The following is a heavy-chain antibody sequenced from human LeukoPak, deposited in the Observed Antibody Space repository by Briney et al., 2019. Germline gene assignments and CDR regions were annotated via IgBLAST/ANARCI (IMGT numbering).Heavy chain of an antibody. V-gene: IGHV3-23*01. CDR3: ARDPLDYGDYDY. CDR1: GFTFSSYA. CDR2: ISGSGGST. J-gene: IGHJ4*02. Sequence: GGSLRLSCAASGFTFSSYAMSWVRQAPGKGLEWVSAISGSGGSTYYADSVKGRFTISRDNAKNSLYLQMNSLRAEDTAVYYCARDPLDYGDYDYWGQGTLVTVSS. D-gene: IGHD4-17*01.